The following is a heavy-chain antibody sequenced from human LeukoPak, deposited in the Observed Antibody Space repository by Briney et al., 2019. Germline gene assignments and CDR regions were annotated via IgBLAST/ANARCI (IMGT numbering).Heavy chain of an antibody. V-gene: IGHV3-53*01. Sequence: GGSLRLSCAASGFTVSSNYMSWVRQAPGKGLEWVSVIYGGGSTYYADSVKGRFTISRDNSKNTLYLQMNSLRAEDTAVYYCARPSGDILTGYYTDAFDIWGQGTMVTVSS. J-gene: IGHJ3*02. CDR1: GFTVSSNY. D-gene: IGHD3-9*01. CDR2: IYGGGST. CDR3: ARPSGDILTGYYTDAFDI.